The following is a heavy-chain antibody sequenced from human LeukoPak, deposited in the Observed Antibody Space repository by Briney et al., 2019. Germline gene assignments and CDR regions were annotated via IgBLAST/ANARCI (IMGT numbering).Heavy chain of an antibody. J-gene: IGHJ3*02. CDR1: GGSISSYY. CDR3: ARPTYYYDSSGSLWDAFDI. Sequence: PSETPSLTCTVSGGSISSYYWSWIRQPPGKGLEWIGYIYYSGSTNYNPSLESRVTISVDTSKNQFSLKLSSVTAADTAVYYCARPTYYYDSSGSLWDAFDIWGQGTMVTVSS. CDR2: IYYSGST. D-gene: IGHD3-22*01. V-gene: IGHV4-59*01.